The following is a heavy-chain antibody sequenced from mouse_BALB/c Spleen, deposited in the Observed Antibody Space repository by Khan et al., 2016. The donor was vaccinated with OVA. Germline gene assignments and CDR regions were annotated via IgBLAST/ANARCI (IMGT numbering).Heavy chain of an antibody. V-gene: IGHV3-6*02. CDR2: ISYDGRN. D-gene: IGHD1-2*01. Sequence: EVELVESGPGLVKPSQSLYLTCSVTGYSITSGYYCNWIRQFPGNILEWMGYISYDGRNNYNPTFKNRISITCDTSENPFFLTLKSVTTEDTATYYCTRAKNYYGYLAYWGQGTLVTVSA. J-gene: IGHJ3*01. CDR3: TRAKNYYGYLAY. CDR1: GYSITSGYY.